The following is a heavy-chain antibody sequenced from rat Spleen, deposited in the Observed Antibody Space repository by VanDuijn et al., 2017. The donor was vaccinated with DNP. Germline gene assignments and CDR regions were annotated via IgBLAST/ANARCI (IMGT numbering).Heavy chain of an antibody. CDR1: GFTFSDYN. Sequence: EVQLVESGGGLVQPGRSLKLSCAASGFTFSDYNMAWVRLAPKKGLEWVATVSYGGGNTYYRDSVKGRFTISRDNAKNTLYLQMNSLRSEDTATYYCARGGRSYFDYWGQGVMVTVSS. CDR3: ARGGRSYFDY. D-gene: IGHD1-11*01. V-gene: IGHV5-7*01. CDR2: VSYGGGNT. J-gene: IGHJ2*01.